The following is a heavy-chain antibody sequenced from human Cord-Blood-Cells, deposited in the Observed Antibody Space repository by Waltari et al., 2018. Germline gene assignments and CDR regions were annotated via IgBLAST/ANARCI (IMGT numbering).Heavy chain of an antibody. CDR3: ARSRGYSYGDAFDI. J-gene: IGHJ3*02. CDR2: IYYSGST. Sequence: QLQLQESGPGLVKPSETLSPTCNVSGGSIGSSSYYWSWIRQPPGKGLEWIGSIYYSGSTHYNPSLKSRVTISVDTSKNQFSLKLSSVTAADTAVYYCARSRGYSYGDAFDIWGQGTMVTVSS. CDR1: GGSIGSSSYY. D-gene: IGHD5-18*01. V-gene: IGHV4-39*01.